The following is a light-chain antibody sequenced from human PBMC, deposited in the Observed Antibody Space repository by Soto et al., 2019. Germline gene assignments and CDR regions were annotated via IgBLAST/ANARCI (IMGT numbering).Light chain of an antibody. Sequence: QSALTQPASVSGSPGQSITISCTGTSSDVCGYNYVSWYQQHPGKGPKLMIYDVSGRPSGVSNRFSGSKSGNTASLTISGLRAEDEADYYCSSYTSSSPHVLFGGGTKLTVL. V-gene: IGLV2-14*03. J-gene: IGLJ2*01. CDR1: SSDVCGYNY. CDR3: SSYTSSSPHVL. CDR2: DVS.